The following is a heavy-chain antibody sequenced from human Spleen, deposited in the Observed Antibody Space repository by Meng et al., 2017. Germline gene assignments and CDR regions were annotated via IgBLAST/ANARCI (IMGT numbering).Heavy chain of an antibody. Sequence: GGSLRLSCAASGFTFDDYAMHWVRQAPGKGLEWVSGISWNSGSIGYADSVKGRFTISRDNAKNSLYLQMNSLRAEDTAVYYCARDGSSGYDTTDDFDIWGQGTMVTVSS. CDR1: GFTFDDYA. D-gene: IGHD5-12*01. J-gene: IGHJ3*02. CDR3: ARDGSSGYDTTDDFDI. V-gene: IGHV3-9*01. CDR2: ISWNSGSI.